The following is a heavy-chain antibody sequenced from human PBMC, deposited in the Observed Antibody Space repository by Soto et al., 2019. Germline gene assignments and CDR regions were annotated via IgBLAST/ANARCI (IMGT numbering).Heavy chain of an antibody. V-gene: IGHV3-23*01. J-gene: IGHJ6*03. CDR1: GFTFSSYA. Sequence: GSLRLSCAASGFTFSSYAMSWVRQAPGKGLEWVSAISGSGGSTYYADSVKGRFTISRDNSKNTLYLQMNSLRAEDTAVNYYAKDFRPYVFWSGYYQFYYYYYMDVWGKGTTVTVSS. CDR2: ISGSGGST. CDR3: AKDFRPYVFWSGYYQFYYYYYMDV. D-gene: IGHD3-3*01.